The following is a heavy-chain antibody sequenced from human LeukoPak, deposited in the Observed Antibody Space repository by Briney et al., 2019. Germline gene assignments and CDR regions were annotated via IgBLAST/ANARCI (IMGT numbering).Heavy chain of an antibody. CDR2: ISSNGGST. D-gene: IGHD6-19*01. J-gene: IGHJ4*02. V-gene: IGHV3-64*01. CDR3: ARQASSGWYDY. CDR1: GFTFSSYA. Sequence: GGSLRLSCAASGFTFSSYAMHWVRQAPGKGLEYVSAISSNGGSTYYANSVKGRFTISRDNSKNTLYLQMGSLRAEDTAVYYCARQASSGWYDYWGQGTLVTVFS.